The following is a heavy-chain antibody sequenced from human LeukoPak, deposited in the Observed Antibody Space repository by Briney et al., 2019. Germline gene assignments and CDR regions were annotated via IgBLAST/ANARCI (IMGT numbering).Heavy chain of an antibody. CDR3: ARGGSPWLQFQNDY. V-gene: IGHV3-21*06. Sequence: GGSLRLSCAASGFTFSSYSMNWVCQAPGKGLEWVSFISSSSTYIYYADSLKGRFTISRDNAKNSLYLQMNSLRAEDTAVYYRARGGSPWLQFQNDYWGQGTLATVSS. D-gene: IGHD5-24*01. J-gene: IGHJ4*02. CDR1: GFTFSSYS. CDR2: ISSSSTYI.